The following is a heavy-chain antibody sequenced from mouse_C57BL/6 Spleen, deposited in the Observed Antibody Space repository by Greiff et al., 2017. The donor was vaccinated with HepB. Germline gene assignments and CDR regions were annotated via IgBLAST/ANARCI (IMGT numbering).Heavy chain of an antibody. CDR1: GYTFTTYP. CDR3: ARATGSGRYFDY. D-gene: IGHD4-1*01. V-gene: IGHV1-47*01. CDR2: FHPYNDDT. Sequence: QVHVKQSGAELVKPGASVKMSCKASGYTFTTYPIEWMKQNHGKSLEWIGNFHPYNDDTKYNEKFKGKATLTVEKSSSTVYLELSRLTSDDSAVYYCARATGSGRYFDYWGQGTTLTVSS. J-gene: IGHJ2*01.